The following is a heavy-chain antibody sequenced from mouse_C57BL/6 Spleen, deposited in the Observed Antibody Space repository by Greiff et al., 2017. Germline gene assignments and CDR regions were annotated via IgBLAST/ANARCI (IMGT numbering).Heavy chain of an antibody. Sequence: QVQLQQPGAELVKPGASVKMSCKASGYTFTSYWITWVKQRPGQGLEWIGDIYPGSGSTNYNEKFKSKATLTVDTSSSTAYMELRSLTSEDSAVYYCARRGLWQRVDYWGQGTTLTVSS. J-gene: IGHJ2*01. CDR2: IYPGSGST. CDR1: GYTFTSYW. D-gene: IGHD1-1*02. V-gene: IGHV1-55*01. CDR3: ARRGLWQRVDY.